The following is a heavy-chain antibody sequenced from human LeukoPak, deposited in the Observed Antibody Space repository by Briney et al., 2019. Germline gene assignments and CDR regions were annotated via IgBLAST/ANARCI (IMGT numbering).Heavy chain of an antibody. CDR2: INSGGSII. V-gene: IGHV3-48*03. CDR1: GFTFRNYE. CDR3: ARGGYCTNGVCYAIDY. D-gene: IGHD2-8*01. J-gene: IGHJ4*01. Sequence: PGGSLRLSCAASGFTFRNYEMNWLRQTPGKGLEWVSYINSGGSIIYYTDSVKGRFTISRDDAKNSLYLQMNSLRAEDTAVYYCARGGYCTNGVCYAIDYWGQGTLVTVSS.